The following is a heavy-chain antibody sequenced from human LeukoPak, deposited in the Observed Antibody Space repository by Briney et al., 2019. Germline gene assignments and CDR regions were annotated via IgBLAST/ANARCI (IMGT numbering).Heavy chain of an antibody. D-gene: IGHD3-16*02. CDR3: ATRSAFTFGGVIHIAGAYYFDY. J-gene: IGHJ4*02. CDR1: EDTFTRHY. Sequence: GASVKVSCKASEDTFTRHYIHWVRQAPGKGLEWMGGFDPEDGETIYAQKFQGRVTMTEDTSTDTAYMELSSLRSEDTAVYYCATRSAFTFGGVIHIAGAYYFDYWGQGTLVTVSS. V-gene: IGHV1-24*01. CDR2: FDPEDGET.